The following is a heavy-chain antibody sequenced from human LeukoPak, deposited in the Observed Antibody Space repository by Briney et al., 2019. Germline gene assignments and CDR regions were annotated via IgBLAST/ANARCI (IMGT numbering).Heavy chain of an antibody. V-gene: IGHV4-34*12. J-gene: IGHJ4*02. CDR2: IIHSGST. D-gene: IGHD5-24*01. Sequence: SETLSLTCAVYGGSFSGYYWSWIRQPPGKGLEWIGEIIHSGSTNYNPSLKSRVTISVDTSKNQFSLKLSSVTAADTAVYYCARGDRDGYNRWGQGTLVTVSS. CDR1: GGSFSGYY. CDR3: ARGDRDGYNR.